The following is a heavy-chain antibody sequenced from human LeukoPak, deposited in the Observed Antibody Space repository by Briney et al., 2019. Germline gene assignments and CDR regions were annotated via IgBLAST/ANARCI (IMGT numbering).Heavy chain of an antibody. CDR3: ATLKGVDPMFDN. CDR1: GASIGGYY. J-gene: IGHJ4*02. V-gene: IGHV4-59*01. Sequence: SETLSLTCTVSGASIGGYYWSWIRQPPGKGLEYIGYMYYSGSANYNPSLKSRVTISVDTSRNQFPLKLRSVTAADTAVYYCATLKGVDPMFDNWGQGILVTVSS. D-gene: IGHD2-8*01. CDR2: MYYSGSA.